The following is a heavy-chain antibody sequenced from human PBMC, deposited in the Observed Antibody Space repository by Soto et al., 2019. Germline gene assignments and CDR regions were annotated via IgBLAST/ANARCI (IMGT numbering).Heavy chain of an antibody. CDR1: GGSISSGDYY. V-gene: IGHV4-30-4*01. D-gene: IGHD3-3*01. J-gene: IGHJ3*02. CDR2: IYYSGST. Sequence: SETLSLTCTVSGGSISSGDYYWSWIRQPPGKGLEWIGYIYYSGSTYYNPSLKSRVTISVDTSKNQFSLKLSSVTAADTAVYYCARIRFLEWLTSTDAFDIWGQGTTVTVSS. CDR3: ARIRFLEWLTSTDAFDI.